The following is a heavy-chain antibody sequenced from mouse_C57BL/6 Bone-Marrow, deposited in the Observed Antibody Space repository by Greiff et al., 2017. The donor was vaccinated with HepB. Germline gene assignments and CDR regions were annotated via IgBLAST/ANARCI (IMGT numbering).Heavy chain of an antibody. CDR2: INPGSGGT. CDR1: GYAFTNYL. CDR3: ARSLRRYEWYFDV. D-gene: IGHD1-1*01. Sequence: QVQLQQSGAELVRPGTSVKVSCKASGYAFTNYLIEWVKQRPGQGLEWIGVINPGSGGTNYNEKFKGKATLTADKSSSTAYMQLSSLTSEDSAVYFCARSLRRYEWYFDVWGTGTTVTVSS. J-gene: IGHJ1*03. V-gene: IGHV1-54*01.